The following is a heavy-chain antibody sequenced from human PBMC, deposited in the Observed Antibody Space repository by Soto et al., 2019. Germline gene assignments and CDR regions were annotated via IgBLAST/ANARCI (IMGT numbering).Heavy chain of an antibody. J-gene: IGHJ5*02. CDR1: GASISTNHHN. Sequence: SETLSLTCTVSGASISTNHHNWAWVRQPPGRGLEWMGNIHYRGDTYFNPSLGSRLSMSVDTSKNQFSLKLTSVTAADTAVYYCARLPTGYPNWFDPWGQGTLVTVSS. CDR3: ARLPTGYPNWFDP. CDR2: IHYRGDT. V-gene: IGHV4-39*01. D-gene: IGHD3-9*01.